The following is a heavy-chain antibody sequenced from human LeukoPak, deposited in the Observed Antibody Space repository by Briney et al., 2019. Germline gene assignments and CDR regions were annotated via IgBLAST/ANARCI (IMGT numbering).Heavy chain of an antibody. CDR1: GGSVSNYY. CDR2: IYYSGST. V-gene: IGHV4-59*02. D-gene: IGHD1-26*01. Sequence: SETLSLTCSVSGGSVSNYYWSWIRQPPGKGLEWIGYIYYSGSTNYNPSLKSRVTISVDTSKNQFSLKLSSVTAADTAVYYCASSPLSGSYGHSYFDYWGQGTLVTVSS. J-gene: IGHJ4*02. CDR3: ASSPLSGSYGHSYFDY.